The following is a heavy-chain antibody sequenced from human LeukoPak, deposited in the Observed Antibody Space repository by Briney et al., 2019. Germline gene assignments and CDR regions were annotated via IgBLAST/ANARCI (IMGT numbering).Heavy chain of an antibody. Sequence: SETLSLTCTVSGGSLSSSSYYWGWIRQPPGKGLEWIGSIYYSGSTNYNPSLKSRVTISVDTSKNQFSLKLSSVTAADTAVYYCATTLKIAAHPYFDYWGQGTLVTVSS. J-gene: IGHJ4*02. CDR3: ATTLKIAAHPYFDY. D-gene: IGHD6-6*01. CDR1: GGSLSSSSYY. V-gene: IGHV4-39*07. CDR2: IYYSGST.